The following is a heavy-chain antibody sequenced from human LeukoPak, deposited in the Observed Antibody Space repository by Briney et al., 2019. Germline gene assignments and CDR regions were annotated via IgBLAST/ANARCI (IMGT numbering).Heavy chain of an antibody. Sequence: ASVKVSCKASGYTFTSYGISWVRQAPGQGLEWMGWISAYNGNTNYAQKLQGRVTMTTDTSTSTAYMELRSLRSDDTAVYYCAKDLGYYDFWSGYLDAFDIWGQGTMVTDSS. CDR1: GYTFTSYG. CDR3: AKDLGYYDFWSGYLDAFDI. J-gene: IGHJ3*02. V-gene: IGHV1-18*01. D-gene: IGHD3-3*01. CDR2: ISAYNGNT.